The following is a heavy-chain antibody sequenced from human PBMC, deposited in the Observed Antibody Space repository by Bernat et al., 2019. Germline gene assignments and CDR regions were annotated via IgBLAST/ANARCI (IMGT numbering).Heavy chain of an antibody. D-gene: IGHD2-8*01. CDR2: INHEGVT. CDR3: ARAPLYCNTGGTGSCYSGWFDY. J-gene: IGHJ4*02. Sequence: QVQLQESGPGLVKPSETLSLTCAVYGGSFSGYYWGWIRQSPGKGLEWIGEINHEGVTNYNPSLKSRATISVDTSKNQFSLKLTSMTAADTTVYYCARAPLYCNTGGTGSCYSGWFDYWGQGSLVTVSS. CDR1: GGSFSGYY. V-gene: IGHV4-34*10.